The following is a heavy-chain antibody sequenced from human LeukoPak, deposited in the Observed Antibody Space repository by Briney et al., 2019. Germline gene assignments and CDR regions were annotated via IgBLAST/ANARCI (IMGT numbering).Heavy chain of an antibody. D-gene: IGHD1-20*01. CDR3: VKVFTYGNNWYYFDY. CDR2: ISSGGAVT. Sequence: GGSLRLSCAASGFTFSSYWMTWVRQPPGKGLEWVSMISSGGAVTSYADSVRGRFTVSRDNSKNSFYLQMNSLRGEDTADYFCVKVFTYGNNWYYFDYWGQGTLVTVSS. CDR1: GFTFSSYW. J-gene: IGHJ4*02. V-gene: IGHV3-23*01.